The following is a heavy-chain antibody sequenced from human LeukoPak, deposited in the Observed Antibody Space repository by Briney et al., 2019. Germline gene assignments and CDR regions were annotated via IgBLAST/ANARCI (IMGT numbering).Heavy chain of an antibody. Sequence: PGRSLRLSCAASGFTFSSYGMHWVRQAPGKGLEWVAVIWYDGSNKYYADSVKGRFTISRDNSKNTLYLQMNSLRAEDTAVYYCARTLIRYSSGWYSDWGQGTLVTVSS. CDR1: GFTFSSYG. CDR3: ARTLIRYSSGWYSD. CDR2: IWYDGSNK. D-gene: IGHD6-19*01. J-gene: IGHJ4*02. V-gene: IGHV3-33*01.